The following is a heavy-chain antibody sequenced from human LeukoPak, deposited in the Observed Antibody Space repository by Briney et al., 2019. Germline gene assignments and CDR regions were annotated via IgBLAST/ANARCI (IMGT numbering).Heavy chain of an antibody. D-gene: IGHD1-26*01. CDR3: ARAPHVSYSGSYYVDY. Sequence: GGSLRLSCAASGFTFSGSAMHWVRQASGKGLEWVGRIRSKANHYATVYAASVKGRFTVSRDDSKNTAYLQMNSLKTEDTAVYYCARAPHVSYSGSYYVDYWGQGTLVTVSS. J-gene: IGHJ4*02. CDR2: IRSKANHYAT. V-gene: IGHV3-73*01. CDR1: GFTFSGSA.